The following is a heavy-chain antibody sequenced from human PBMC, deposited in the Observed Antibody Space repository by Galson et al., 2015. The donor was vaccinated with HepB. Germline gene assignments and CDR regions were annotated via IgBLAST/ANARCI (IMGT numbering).Heavy chain of an antibody. J-gene: IGHJ3*02. CDR3: AREGLTGDSYDAFDI. CDR1: GFTFSSYG. V-gene: IGHV3-33*01. CDR2: IWYDGSNK. D-gene: IGHD7-27*01. Sequence: SLRLSCAASGFTFSSYGMHWVRQAPGKGLEWVAVIWYDGSNKYYADSVKGRFTISRDNSKNTLYLQMNSLRAEDTAVYYCAREGLTGDSYDAFDIWGQGTMVTVSS.